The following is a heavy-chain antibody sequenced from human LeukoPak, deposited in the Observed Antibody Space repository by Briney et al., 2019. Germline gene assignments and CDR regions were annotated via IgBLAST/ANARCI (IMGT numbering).Heavy chain of an antibody. J-gene: IGHJ6*02. D-gene: IGHD4-17*01. CDR1: GYTFTSYG. Sequence: GPSVKVSCKASGYTFTSYGISWVRQAPGQGLEWMGWISAYNGNTNYAQKLQGRVTMTTDTSTSTAYMEPRSLRSDDTAVYYCAREVYGDYPNYYYYGMDVWGQGTTVTVSS. V-gene: IGHV1-18*01. CDR3: AREVYGDYPNYYYYGMDV. CDR2: ISAYNGNT.